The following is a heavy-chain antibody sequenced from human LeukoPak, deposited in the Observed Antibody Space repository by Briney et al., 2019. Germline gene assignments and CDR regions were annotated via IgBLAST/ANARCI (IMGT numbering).Heavy chain of an antibody. CDR3: ASGRLVGAPDY. J-gene: IGHJ4*02. Sequence: PGGSLRLSCAASGFTFSSYWMHWVCQPPGKGLVWVSRITSDGSGIGYADSVKGRFSTSRDNAKNTLYLQINSLRAEDTAVYYCASGRLVGAPDYWGQGTLVTVSS. CDR1: GFTFSSYW. CDR2: ITSDGSGI. V-gene: IGHV3-74*01. D-gene: IGHD1-26*01.